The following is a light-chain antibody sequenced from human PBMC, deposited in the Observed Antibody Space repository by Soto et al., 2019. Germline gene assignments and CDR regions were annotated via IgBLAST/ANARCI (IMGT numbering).Light chain of an antibody. V-gene: IGLV2-14*01. CDR1: SSDVGGYNY. CDR2: DVS. J-gene: IGLJ1*01. Sequence: QSALTHPASVSGSPGQSITISCTGTSSDVGGYNYVSWYQQHPGKAPKLMIYDVSNRPSGVSNRFSGSKSGNTASLTISGLQAEDEADYYCSSYTSSMANVFGTGTKVTVL. CDR3: SSYTSSMANV.